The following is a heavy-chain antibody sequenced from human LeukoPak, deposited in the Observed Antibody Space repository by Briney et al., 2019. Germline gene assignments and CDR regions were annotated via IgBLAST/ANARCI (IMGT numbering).Heavy chain of an antibody. D-gene: IGHD6-19*01. CDR2: ISWSSGSI. V-gene: IGHV3-9*01. CDR1: GFTFDDYD. CDR3: ARVRLSSGWSLSGFYYYFYMDV. Sequence: GGSVTLSCAASGFTFDDYDMLWLRHAPGKGLEWVSGISWSSGSIGYADSVEGRFTISRDNAKNSQYLQMNSLRVEDTAVYYCARVRLSSGWSLSGFYYYFYMDVWGKGTTVTVSS. J-gene: IGHJ6*03.